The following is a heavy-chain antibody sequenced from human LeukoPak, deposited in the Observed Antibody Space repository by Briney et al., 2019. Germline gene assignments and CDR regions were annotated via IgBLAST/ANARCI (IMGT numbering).Heavy chain of an antibody. J-gene: IGHJ4*02. CDR1: GFTFSSYA. Sequence: GGSLRLSCAASGFTFSSYAMSWVRQAPGKGLEWVSGISGSGGSTNYADSVKGRFTISRDNSKNTLYLQMNSLRAEDTAVYYCARDPPYYSSTWSSRYYFDYWGQGTLVTVSS. V-gene: IGHV3-23*01. CDR2: ISGSGGST. D-gene: IGHD6-13*01. CDR3: ARDPPYYSSTWSSRYYFDY.